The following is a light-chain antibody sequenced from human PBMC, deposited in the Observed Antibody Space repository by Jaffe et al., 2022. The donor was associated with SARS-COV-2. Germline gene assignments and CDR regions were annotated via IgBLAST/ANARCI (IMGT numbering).Light chain of an antibody. V-gene: IGKV4-1*01. Sequence: DIVMTQSPDSLAVSLGERATIKCKSGQTVLYSSNNKNYLAWYQQKAGQPPKLLIYWASTRESGVPDRFSGSGSGTDFTLTISSLQAEDVAVYYCQQYRSPPWTFGQGTKVEVK. CDR2: WAS. J-gene: IGKJ1*01. CDR3: QQYRSPPWT. CDR1: QTVLYSSNNKNY.